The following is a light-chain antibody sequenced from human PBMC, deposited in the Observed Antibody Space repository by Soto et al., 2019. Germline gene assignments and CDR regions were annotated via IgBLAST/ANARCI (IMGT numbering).Light chain of an antibody. Sequence: EILMTQSPATLSVSPGERATLSCRASQGVSSDLAWYQQKPGQAPRLLIYGASTRATDIPARFSGSGSGTEFALTISSLQSEDFAVYFCQQFKIWPWTFGQGTKVEIK. CDR2: GAS. V-gene: IGKV3-15*01. CDR1: QGVSSD. CDR3: QQFKIWPWT. J-gene: IGKJ1*01.